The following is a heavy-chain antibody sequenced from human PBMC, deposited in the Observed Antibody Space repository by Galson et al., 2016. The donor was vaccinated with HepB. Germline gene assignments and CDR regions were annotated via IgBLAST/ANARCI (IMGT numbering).Heavy chain of an antibody. J-gene: IGHJ3*01. CDR3: ARPGSFYSDHHEAYDV. D-gene: IGHD4-17*01. CDR1: GDSIRGDYY. CDR2: SDYSGTT. Sequence: SETLSLTCSVSGDSIRGDYYWGWIRQPPGKGLEWIGCSDYSGTTQYYPSLKGRVTMSVDTSKNQFSLTLTSVTAADTAVYYCARPGSFYSDHHEAYDVWGQGAAGIVSS. V-gene: IGHV4-39*01.